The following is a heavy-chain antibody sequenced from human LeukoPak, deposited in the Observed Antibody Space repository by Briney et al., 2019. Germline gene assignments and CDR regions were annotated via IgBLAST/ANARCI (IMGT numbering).Heavy chain of an antibody. CDR1: GGSISSSSYY. D-gene: IGHD3-3*01. V-gene: IGHV4-39*07. CDR2: IYYSGST. CDR3: ARGGVLRFLEWLAFDY. Sequence: SETLSLTCTVSGGSISSSSYYWGWIRQPPGKGLEWIGSIYYSGSTYYNPSLKSRVTISVDTSKNQFSLKLSSVTAADTAVYYCARGGVLRFLEWLAFDYWGQGTLVTVSS. J-gene: IGHJ4*02.